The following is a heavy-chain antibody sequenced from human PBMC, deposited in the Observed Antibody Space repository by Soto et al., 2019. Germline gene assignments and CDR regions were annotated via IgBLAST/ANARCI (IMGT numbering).Heavy chain of an antibody. D-gene: IGHD5-12*01. CDR3: AREGFSGYDFSDY. CDR2: IKQDGSEK. CDR1: GFTFSSYW. Sequence: GGVLRLSCAASGFTFSSYWMSWVRQAPGKGLEWVANIKQDGSEKYYVDSVKGRFTISRDNAKNSLYLQMNSLRAEDTAVYYCAREGFSGYDFSDYWGQGTLVTVSS. V-gene: IGHV3-7*03. J-gene: IGHJ4*02.